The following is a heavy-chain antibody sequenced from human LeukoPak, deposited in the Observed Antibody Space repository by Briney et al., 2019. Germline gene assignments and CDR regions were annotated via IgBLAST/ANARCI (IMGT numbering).Heavy chain of an antibody. Sequence: PSETLSLTCTVSGGSISSYYWSWIRQPPGKGLEWIGYIYYSGTTNYNPSLKSRVTIAVDTSKNQFSLRLTSVNAADTAVYYCARVAPTRGYASSGYYPLDYWGQGTLVNVSS. D-gene: IGHD3-22*01. CDR1: GGSISSYY. J-gene: IGHJ4*02. CDR3: ARVAPTRGYASSGYYPLDY. CDR2: IYYSGTT. V-gene: IGHV4-59*01.